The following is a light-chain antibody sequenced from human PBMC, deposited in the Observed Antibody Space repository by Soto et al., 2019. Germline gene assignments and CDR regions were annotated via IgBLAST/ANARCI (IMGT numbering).Light chain of an antibody. CDR2: DVS. V-gene: IGLV2-14*01. CDR1: SSDVGGYNY. J-gene: IGLJ1*01. Sequence: QSVLTQPASVSGSPGQSIAISCTGTSSDVGGYNYVSWYQQHPGKAPKLMIYDVSNRPSGVSDRFSGSKSGNTASLTISGLQAEDEADYYCSSFTYTSTRVFGTGTKVTV. CDR3: SSFTYTSTRV.